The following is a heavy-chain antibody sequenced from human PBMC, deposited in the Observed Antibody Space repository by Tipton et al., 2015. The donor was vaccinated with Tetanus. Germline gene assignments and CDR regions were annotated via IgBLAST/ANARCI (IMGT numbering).Heavy chain of an antibody. CDR3: AGHSGGRWFGESSWGY. J-gene: IGHJ4*02. CDR2: IIPIFGTA. V-gene: IGHV1-69*01. Sequence: QMQLVQSGAEVKKPGSSVKVSCKASGGTFSSYAISWVRQAPGQGLEWMGGIIPIFGTANYAQKFQGRVTITADESTSTAYMELSSLGSEDTAVYYWAGHSGGRWFGESSWGYWGQGTLVTVSS. CDR1: GGTFSSYA. D-gene: IGHD3-10*01.